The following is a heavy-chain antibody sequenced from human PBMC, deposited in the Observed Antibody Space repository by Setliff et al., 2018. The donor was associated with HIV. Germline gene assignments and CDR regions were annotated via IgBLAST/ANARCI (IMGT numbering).Heavy chain of an antibody. J-gene: IGHJ4*02. CDR1: GGSISSSSYY. Sequence: SETLSLTCTVSGGSISSSSYYWGWIRQPPGKGLEWIGSIYYSGNTYYNPSLKSRVTISVDTSKNQFSLKLNSVTAADTAVYYCARLAIPAATTDYWGQGTLVTVSS. CDR3: ARLAIPAATTDY. V-gene: IGHV4-39*01. CDR2: IYYSGNT. D-gene: IGHD2-2*01.